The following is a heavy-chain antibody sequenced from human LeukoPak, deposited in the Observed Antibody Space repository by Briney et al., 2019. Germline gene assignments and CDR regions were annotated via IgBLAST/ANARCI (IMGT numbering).Heavy chain of an antibody. V-gene: IGHV1-8*01. CDR3: AKGLSNSNWQPLDS. J-gene: IGHJ4*02. CDR1: GYTFTSYD. Sequence: ASVKVSCKASGYTFTSYDINWVRQATGQGLEWMGWMNPNSGNTGYAQKFQGRVTMTRNTSISTACMELSSLRSEDTALYYCAKGLSNSNWQPLDSWGQGTLVIVAS. CDR2: MNPNSGNT. D-gene: IGHD6-13*01.